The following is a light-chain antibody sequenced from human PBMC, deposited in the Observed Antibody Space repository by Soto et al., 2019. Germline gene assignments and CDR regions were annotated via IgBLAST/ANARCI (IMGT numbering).Light chain of an antibody. V-gene: IGKV3-15*01. CDR3: QQYNNWPPWT. J-gene: IGKJ1*01. CDR2: GAS. CDR1: QSVFSN. Sequence: EIVLTQSPGTVSLSPGERDTLSCRAIQSVFSNYLAWYQHKPGQTPRLLIYGASTRATGIPARFSGSGSGTEFTLTISSLQSEDFAVYYCQQYNNWPPWTFGQGTKVDI.